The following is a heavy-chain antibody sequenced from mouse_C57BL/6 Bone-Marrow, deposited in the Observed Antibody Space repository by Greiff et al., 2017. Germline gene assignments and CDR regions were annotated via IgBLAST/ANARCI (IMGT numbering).Heavy chain of an antibody. J-gene: IGHJ4*01. CDR3: AYWRAMDY. D-gene: IGHD2-1*01. V-gene: IGHV1-22*01. Sequence: VQLKESGPELVKPGASVKMSCKASGYTFTDYNMHWVKQSHGTRLAWIGYINTNNGGPSYNQKFKGKATLTVNKSSSTAYMELRSLTSEDSAVYYWAYWRAMDYWGQGTAVTVSS. CDR1: GYTFTDYN. CDR2: INTNNGGP.